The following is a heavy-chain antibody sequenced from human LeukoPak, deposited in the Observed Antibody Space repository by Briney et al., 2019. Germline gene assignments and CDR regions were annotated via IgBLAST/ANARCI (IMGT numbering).Heavy chain of an antibody. J-gene: IGHJ4*02. CDR2: IYTSGST. CDR3: ARDRFQDYYGSGSYPFDY. CDR1: GGSISSYH. Sequence: SETLSLTCTVSGGSISSYHWSWIRQPAGKGLEWIGRIYTSGSTNHNPSLKSRVTMSVDTSKNQFSLKLSSVTAADTAVYYCARDRFQDYYGSGSYPFDYWGQGTLVTVSS. V-gene: IGHV4-4*07. D-gene: IGHD3-10*01.